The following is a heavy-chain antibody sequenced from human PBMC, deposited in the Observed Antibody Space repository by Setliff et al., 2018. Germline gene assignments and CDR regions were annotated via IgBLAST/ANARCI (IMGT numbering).Heavy chain of an antibody. D-gene: IGHD3-22*01. CDR1: GYSFTSYW. CDR3: ARQYPYYHESSGYFSPLDDGFDI. Sequence: PGASLKISCKGSGYSFTSYWIGWVRQMPGKGLEWMGIIYPGDSDTRYSPSFQGQVTISADKSISTAYLQWSSLKASDTAMYYCARQYPYYHESSGYFSPLDDGFDIWGQGTMVTVSS. V-gene: IGHV5-51*01. J-gene: IGHJ3*02. CDR2: IYPGDSDT.